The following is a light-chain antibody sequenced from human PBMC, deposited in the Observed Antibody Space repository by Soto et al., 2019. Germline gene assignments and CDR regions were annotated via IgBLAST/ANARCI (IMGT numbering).Light chain of an antibody. CDR1: QSISSY. V-gene: IGKV1-39*01. CDR2: AAS. CDR3: QQSYSTPT. Sequence: IQMTHSPSSLSASVVDIVTITFRASQSISSYLNWYQQKPGKAPKLLIYAASSLQSGVPSRFSGSGSGTDFTLTISSLQTEDFATYYCQQSYSTPTFGGGTKVDIK. J-gene: IGKJ4*01.